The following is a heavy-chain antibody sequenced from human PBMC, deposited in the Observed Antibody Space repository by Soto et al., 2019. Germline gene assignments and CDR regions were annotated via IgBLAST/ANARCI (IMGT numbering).Heavy chain of an antibody. CDR3: ARDTIAARPVDYYYGMDV. D-gene: IGHD6-6*01. V-gene: IGHV1-69*13. CDR2: IIPIFGTA. J-gene: IGHJ6*01. Sequence: SVKVCFKASGGTFSSYAVSLVRRAPGQGLEWMGGIIPIFGTANYAQKFQGRVTITADESTSTAYMELSRLRSEDTAVYYCARDTIAARPVDYYYGMDVWGQGTTVTVSS. CDR1: GGTFSSYA.